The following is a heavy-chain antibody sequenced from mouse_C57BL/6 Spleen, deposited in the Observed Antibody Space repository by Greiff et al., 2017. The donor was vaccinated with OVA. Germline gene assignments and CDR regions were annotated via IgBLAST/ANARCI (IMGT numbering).Heavy chain of an antibody. V-gene: IGHV5-12*01. CDR2: ISNGGGST. D-gene: IGHD2-5*01. J-gene: IGHJ4*01. CDR3: ARRGGDSNYYAMDY. Sequence: SLEWVAYISNGGGSTYYPDTVKGRFTISRDNAKNTLYLQMSRLKSDDTAMYYCARRGGDSNYYAMDYWGQGTSVTVSS.